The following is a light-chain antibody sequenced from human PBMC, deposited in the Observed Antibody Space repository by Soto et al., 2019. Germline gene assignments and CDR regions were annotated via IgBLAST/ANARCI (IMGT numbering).Light chain of an antibody. Sequence: QSVLTQPASVSGSPGQSITISCTGTSSDVGSYNLVSWYQQHPGKAPKLMIYEVSKRPSGVSNRFSGSKSGNTASLTISGLQAEYEADYYCCSYAGSSTLVVFGGGTKLTVL. CDR2: EVS. CDR3: CSYAGSSTLVV. J-gene: IGLJ2*01. CDR1: SSDVGSYNL. V-gene: IGLV2-23*02.